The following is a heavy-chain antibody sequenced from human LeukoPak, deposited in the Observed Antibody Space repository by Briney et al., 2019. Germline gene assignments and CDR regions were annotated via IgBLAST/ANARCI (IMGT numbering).Heavy chain of an antibody. CDR3: ARNLWEGRDGLKWVDY. D-gene: IGHD1-26*01. J-gene: IGHJ4*02. V-gene: IGHV5-51*01. CDR1: GYSFTSYW. Sequence: GESLKISCKGSGYSFTSYWIGWVRQMPGKGLEWMRIIYPGDSDTRYSPSFQGQVTISADKSISTAYLQWSSLKASDTAMYYCARNLWEGRDGLKWVDYWGQGTLVTVSS. CDR2: IYPGDSDT.